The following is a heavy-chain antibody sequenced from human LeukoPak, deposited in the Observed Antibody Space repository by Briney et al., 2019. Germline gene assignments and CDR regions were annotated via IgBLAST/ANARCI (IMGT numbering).Heavy chain of an antibody. J-gene: IGHJ6*03. Sequence: PGGSLRLSCAASGFTFSSYSMNWVRQAPGKGLEWVSSISSSSSYIDYADSVKGRFTISRDNAKNSLYLQLNSLRAEDTAVYYCAREGSSGAYYYYYYYMDVWGKGTTVTVSS. CDR3: AREGSSGAYYYYYYYMDV. CDR2: ISSSSSYI. CDR1: GFTFSSYS. D-gene: IGHD2-2*01. V-gene: IGHV3-21*01.